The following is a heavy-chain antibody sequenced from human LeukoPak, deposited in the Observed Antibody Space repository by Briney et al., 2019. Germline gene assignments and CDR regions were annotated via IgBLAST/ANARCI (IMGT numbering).Heavy chain of an antibody. Sequence: GGSLRLSCAASGFTFRSYEMNWVRQAPGKGLEWVSYISSSGSTIYYADSVKGRFTISRDNAKNSLYLQMNSLRAEDTAVYYCARPYSGYEYDAFDIWGRGTMVTVSS. D-gene: IGHD5-12*01. CDR2: ISSSGSTI. CDR1: GFTFRSYE. J-gene: IGHJ3*02. V-gene: IGHV3-48*03. CDR3: ARPYSGYEYDAFDI.